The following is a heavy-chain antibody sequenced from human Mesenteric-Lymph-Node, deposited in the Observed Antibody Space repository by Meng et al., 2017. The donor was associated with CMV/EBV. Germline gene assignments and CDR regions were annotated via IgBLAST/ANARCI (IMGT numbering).Heavy chain of an antibody. V-gene: IGHV3-74*01. CDR1: GFTFSRYW. CDR3: AKVVTAMVSNFDY. Sequence: GGSLRLSCAASGFTFSRYWMHWVRQAPGKGLVWVSRINSDGSSASYADSVKGRFTITRDNAKNTLYLQMSSLRAEDTAVYYCAKVVTAMVSNFDYWGQGTLVTVSS. D-gene: IGHD5-18*01. J-gene: IGHJ4*02. CDR2: INSDGSSA.